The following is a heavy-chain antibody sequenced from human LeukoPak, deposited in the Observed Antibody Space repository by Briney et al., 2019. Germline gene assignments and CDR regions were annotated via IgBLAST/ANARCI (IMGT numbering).Heavy chain of an antibody. CDR3: ARGEYSSFFDP. CDR1: GFTFGDYA. CDR2: IYYSGST. Sequence: GSLRLSCTASGFTFGDYAMSWFRQAPGKGLEWIGYIYYSGSTNYNPSLKSRVTISVDTSKNQFSLKLSSVTAADTAVYYCARGEYSSFFDPWGQGTLVTVSS. J-gene: IGHJ5*02. V-gene: IGHV4-59*01. D-gene: IGHD6-6*01.